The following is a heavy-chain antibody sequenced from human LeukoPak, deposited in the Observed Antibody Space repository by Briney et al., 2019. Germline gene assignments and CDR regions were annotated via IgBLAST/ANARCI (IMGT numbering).Heavy chain of an antibody. CDR2: INHSGST. CDR1: GGSFSGYY. CDR3: ARSLAYYYGSGSYYRFDY. D-gene: IGHD3-10*01. J-gene: IGHJ4*02. Sequence: SETLSLTCAVYGGSFSGYYWSWIRQPPGKGLEWIGEINHSGSTNYNPSLKSRVTISVDTSKNQFSLKLSSVTAADTAVYYCARSLAYYYGSGSYYRFDYWGQGTLVTVSS. V-gene: IGHV4-34*01.